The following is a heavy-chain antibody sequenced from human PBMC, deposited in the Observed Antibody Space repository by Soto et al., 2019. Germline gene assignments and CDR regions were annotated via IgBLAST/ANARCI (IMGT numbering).Heavy chain of an antibody. CDR3: GHPRPNSWDYFDL. D-gene: IGHD6-13*01. CDR2: IYWDDDK. Sequence: QITLKESGPTLVKPTQTLTLTCTFSGFSLSTYGAGVGWIRQPPGKALELLALIYWDDDKRFSPSLGSRLTVTKDTSKNQVVLKTTNMDPMEPATYYCGHPRPNSWDYFDLWGQGALVTVPS. CDR1: GFSLSTYGAG. J-gene: IGHJ4*02. V-gene: IGHV2-5*02.